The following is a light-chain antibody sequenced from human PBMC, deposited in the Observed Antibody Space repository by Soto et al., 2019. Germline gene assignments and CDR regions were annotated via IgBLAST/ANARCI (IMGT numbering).Light chain of an antibody. CDR1: SSDVGAYNY. V-gene: IGLV2-8*01. CDR2: EVS. CDR3: VSYAGSKNV. J-gene: IGLJ1*01. Sequence: QSALTQPPSASGSPGQSVTISCTGTSSDVGAYNYVSWYQQHPGKAPKLMIYEVSKRPSGVPDRFSASKSGNTASLIVSGIQAEDEADYYCVSYAGSKNVFGTGTKLTVL.